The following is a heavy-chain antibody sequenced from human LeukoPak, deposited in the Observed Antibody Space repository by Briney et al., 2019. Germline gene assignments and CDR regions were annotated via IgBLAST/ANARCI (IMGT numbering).Heavy chain of an antibody. CDR3: AKRGVVIRVILVGFHKEAYYFDS. CDR2: ISGSGGGT. Sequence: GGSLRLSCAVSGITLSNYAMTWVRQAPGKGLEWVAGISGSGGGTNYADPVKGRFTISRDNYENTLYLQMNSLGAEDTAVYFCAKRGVVIRVILVGFHKEAYYFDSWGQGALVTVSS. D-gene: IGHD3-22*01. J-gene: IGHJ4*02. CDR1: GITLSNYA. V-gene: IGHV3-23*01.